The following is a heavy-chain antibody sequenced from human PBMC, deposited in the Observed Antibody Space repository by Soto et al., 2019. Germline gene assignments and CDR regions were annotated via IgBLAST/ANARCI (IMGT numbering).Heavy chain of an antibody. Sequence: GASLKVSCKASGGTFSSYAISWVRQAPGQGLEWMGGIIPIFGTANYAQKFQGRVTITADESTSTAYMELSSLRSEDTAVYYCARDLPNTFSYHGMDVWGQGTTVTVSS. V-gene: IGHV1-69*13. CDR3: ARDLPNTFSYHGMDV. CDR2: IIPIFGTA. CDR1: GGTFSSYA. D-gene: IGHD3-16*01. J-gene: IGHJ6*02.